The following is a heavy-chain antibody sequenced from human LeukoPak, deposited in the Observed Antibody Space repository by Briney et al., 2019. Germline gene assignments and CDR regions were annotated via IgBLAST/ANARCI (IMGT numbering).Heavy chain of an antibody. CDR2: ISYDGSNK. CDR1: GFTFSSYG. CDR3: AKSRDWFSNWFDP. Sequence: GRSLRLSCAASGFTFSSYGMHWARQAPGKGLEWVAVISYDGSNKYYADSVKGRFTISGDNSKNTLYLQMNSLRAEDTAVYYCAKSRDWFSNWFDPWGQGTLVTVSS. V-gene: IGHV3-30*18. D-gene: IGHD3-9*01. J-gene: IGHJ5*02.